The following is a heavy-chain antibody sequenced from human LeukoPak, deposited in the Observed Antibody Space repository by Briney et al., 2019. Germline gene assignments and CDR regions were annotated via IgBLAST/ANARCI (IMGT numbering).Heavy chain of an antibody. CDR3: ARQWREGRLLWFGEYTNWFDP. Sequence: SETLSLTCTVSGGSISSYYWSWIRQPPGKGLEWIGYIYYSGSTNYNPSLKSRVTISVDTSKNQFSLKLSSVTAADTAVYYCARQWREGRLLWFGEYTNWFDPWGQGTLVTVSS. D-gene: IGHD3-10*01. CDR2: IYYSGST. J-gene: IGHJ5*02. V-gene: IGHV4-59*01. CDR1: GGSISSYY.